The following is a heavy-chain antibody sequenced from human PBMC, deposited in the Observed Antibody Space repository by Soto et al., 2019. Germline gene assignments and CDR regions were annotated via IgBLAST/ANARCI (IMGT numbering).Heavy chain of an antibody. CDR2: INHSGST. Sequence: QVQLQQWGAGLLKPSETLSLTCAVYGGSFSGYYWTWIRQPPGTGLEWIGKINHSGSTNYNPSLKSRVTISVDTSKNQFSLKLTSVTAADTAVYYCARDKITVLFDYWGQGTLVTVSS. CDR3: ARDKITVLFDY. CDR1: GGSFSGYY. V-gene: IGHV4-34*01. J-gene: IGHJ4*02. D-gene: IGHD3-10*01.